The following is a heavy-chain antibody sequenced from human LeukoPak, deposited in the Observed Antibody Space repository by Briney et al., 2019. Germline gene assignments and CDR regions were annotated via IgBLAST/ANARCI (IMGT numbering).Heavy chain of an antibody. V-gene: IGHV3-7*01. J-gene: IGHJ4*02. Sequence: GGSLRLSCAASGFTFSSYWMSWVRQAPGKGLEWVANIKQDGSEKYYVDSVKGRFTISRDNAKNSLYLQMNSLRAKDTAVYYCARTVGVDYYDSSGYEPWGQGTLVTVSS. CDR3: ARTVGVDYYDSSGYEP. CDR1: GFTFSSYW. CDR2: IKQDGSEK. D-gene: IGHD3-22*01.